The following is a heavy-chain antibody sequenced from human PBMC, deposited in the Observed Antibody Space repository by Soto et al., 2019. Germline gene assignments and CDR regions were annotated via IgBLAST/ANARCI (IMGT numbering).Heavy chain of an antibody. J-gene: IGHJ4*02. CDR2: IYWNDDK. V-gene: IGHV2-5*01. CDR3: VNRVGSSGAFDY. Sequence: QITLEESGPTLVKPTQTVTLTCTFSGFSLSTSGVSVGWIRQPPGKALEWLAFIYWNDDKLYRPSLNSRLAITPDISKKQAVLTITNVDPAGTATYYCVNRVGSSGAFDYWGEGTRGTVSS. D-gene: IGHD6-25*01. CDR1: GFSLSTSGVS.